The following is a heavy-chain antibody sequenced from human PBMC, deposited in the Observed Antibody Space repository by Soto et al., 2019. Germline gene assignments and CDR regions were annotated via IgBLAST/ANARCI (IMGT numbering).Heavy chain of an antibody. J-gene: IGHJ4*02. CDR2: IYYSGST. CDR1: GGSISSSSYY. V-gene: IGHV4-39*01. Sequence: QLQLQESGPGLVKPSETLSLTCTVSGGSISSSSYYWGWIRQPPGKGLEWIGSIYYSGSTYYNPSLKSRVTISVDTSKNQFSLKLSSVTAADTAVYYCARHGGYSYGYPYYFDYWGQGTLVTVSS. CDR3: ARHGGYSYGYPYYFDY. D-gene: IGHD5-18*01.